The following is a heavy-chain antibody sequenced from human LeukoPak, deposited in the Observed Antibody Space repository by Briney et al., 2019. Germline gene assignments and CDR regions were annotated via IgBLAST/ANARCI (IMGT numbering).Heavy chain of an antibody. CDR2: ISYDGSNK. CDR3: AKEGGSLPHGMDV. CDR1: GFTFSSYG. V-gene: IGHV3-30*18. J-gene: IGHJ6*02. Sequence: GGSLRLSCAASGFTFSSYGMHWVRQAPGKGLGWVAVISYDGSNKYYADSVKGRFTISRDNSKNTLYLQMNSLRAEDTAVYYCAKEGGSLPHGMDVWGQGTTVTVSS. D-gene: IGHD2-15*01.